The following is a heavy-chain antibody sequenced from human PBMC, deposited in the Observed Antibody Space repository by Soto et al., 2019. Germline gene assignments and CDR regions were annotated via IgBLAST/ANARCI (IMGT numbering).Heavy chain of an antibody. D-gene: IGHD3-10*01. V-gene: IGHV3-33*08. CDR2: IWYDGSLK. Sequence: GGSLRLSCAASGFTFSRHTMHWVRQAPGKGLEWVAIIWYDGSLKYYADSVKGRFTISRDNPKNTLYLQMNSLRAEDTAVYYCARGKGYYPYYYYDMDVWGQGTTVTVSS. CDR3: ARGKGYYPYYYYDMDV. J-gene: IGHJ6*02. CDR1: GFTFSRHT.